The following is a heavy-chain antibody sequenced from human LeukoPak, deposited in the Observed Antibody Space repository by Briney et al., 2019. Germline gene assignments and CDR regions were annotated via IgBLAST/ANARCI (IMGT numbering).Heavy chain of an antibody. Sequence: RGSLRLSCAASGFTFRSYSMNWVRQAPGKGLEWVSSISSSSSYIYYADSVKGRFTISRDNAKNSLYLQMNSLRAEDTAVYYCARNLRVGATSHAFDIWGQGTMVTVSS. D-gene: IGHD1-26*01. CDR2: ISSSSSYI. CDR3: ARNLRVGATSHAFDI. CDR1: GFTFRSYS. V-gene: IGHV3-21*01. J-gene: IGHJ3*02.